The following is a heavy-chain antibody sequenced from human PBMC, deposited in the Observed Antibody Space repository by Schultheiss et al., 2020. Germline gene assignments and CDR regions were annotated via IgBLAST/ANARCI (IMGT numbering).Heavy chain of an antibody. Sequence: SGPTLVKPTQTLTLTCTFSGFSLSTSGVGVGWIRQPPGKALEWLALIYWDDDKRYSPSLKSRLTITKDTSKNQVVLTMTNMDPVDTATYYCAHRLSLASSSLSMLTTDNWFDPWGQGTLVTVSS. CDR3: AHRLSLASSSLSMLTTDNWFDP. CDR2: IYWDDDK. V-gene: IGHV2-5*02. D-gene: IGHD2-2*01. J-gene: IGHJ5*02. CDR1: GFSLSTSGVG.